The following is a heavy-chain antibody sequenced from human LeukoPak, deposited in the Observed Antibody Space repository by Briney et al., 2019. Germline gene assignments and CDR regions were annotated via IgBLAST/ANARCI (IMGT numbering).Heavy chain of an antibody. J-gene: IGHJ3*02. Sequence: ASVKVSCKASGYTFTGYYMHWVRQAPGQGLEWMGWINPNSGGTNYAQKFQGRVTMTRDTSISTAYMELSRLRSDDTAVYYCARVGYDFWSGYLNAFDIWGQGTMVTVSS. D-gene: IGHD3-3*01. CDR3: ARVGYDFWSGYLNAFDI. V-gene: IGHV1-2*02. CDR1: GYTFTGYY. CDR2: INPNSGGT.